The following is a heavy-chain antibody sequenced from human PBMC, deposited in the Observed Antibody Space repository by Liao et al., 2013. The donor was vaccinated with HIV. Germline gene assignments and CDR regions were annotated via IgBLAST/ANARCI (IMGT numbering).Heavy chain of an antibody. Sequence: QVQLQESGPGLVKPSQTLSLTCTVSGGSISSGDYYWSWIRQPPGKGLEWIGYIYYSGSTYYNPSLKSRVSISVHTSKNQFSLKLSSVTAADTAVYYCAREGQAYYDSSGYIDYWGQGTLVTVSS. CDR2: IYYSGST. J-gene: IGHJ4*02. CDR1: GGSISSGDYY. V-gene: IGHV4-30-4*08. CDR3: AREGQAYYDSSGYIDY. D-gene: IGHD3-22*01.